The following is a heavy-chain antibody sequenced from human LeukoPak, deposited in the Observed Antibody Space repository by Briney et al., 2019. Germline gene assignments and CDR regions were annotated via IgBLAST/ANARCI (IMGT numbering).Heavy chain of an antibody. V-gene: IGHV4-34*01. Sequence: SETLSLTCAVYGGSFSGYYWSWIRQPPGKGLEWIGEINHSGSTNYNPSLRSRVTMSLDASKNQFSLNLSSVTAADTAIYYCARADMTSTWWFDPWGRGTLVTVSS. CDR1: GGSFSGYY. J-gene: IGHJ5*02. CDR3: ARADMTSTWWFDP. D-gene: IGHD2-21*02. CDR2: INHSGST.